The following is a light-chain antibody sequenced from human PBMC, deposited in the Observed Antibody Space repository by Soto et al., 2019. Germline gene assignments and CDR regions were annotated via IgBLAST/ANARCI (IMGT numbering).Light chain of an antibody. CDR3: QSYDSSLGGSKGV. V-gene: IGLV1-40*01. CDR1: SSDIGAGYD. J-gene: IGLJ3*02. Sequence: QSVLTQPPSMSGAPGQRVTISCTGSSSDIGAGYDVHWYQQFPGTAPKLLIYSNINRPSGVPDRFSGSKSGTSASLAITGLQAEVEADYYCQSYDSSLGGSKGVFGGGTKVTVL. CDR2: SNI.